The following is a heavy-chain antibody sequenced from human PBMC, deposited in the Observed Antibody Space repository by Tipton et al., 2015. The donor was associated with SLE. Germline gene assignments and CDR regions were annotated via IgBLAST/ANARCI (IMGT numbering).Heavy chain of an antibody. V-gene: IGHV4-59*01. J-gene: IGHJ6*03. Sequence: TLSLTCTVSGGSISSYYWSWIRQPPGKGLEWIGYIYYSGSTNYNPSLKSRVTLSVDTSKNQFSLKLSSVTAADTAVYYCARSRYSSSSYYYYMDVWGKGTTVTVSS. CDR2: IYYSGST. CDR3: ARSRYSSSSYYYYMDV. CDR1: GGSISSYY. D-gene: IGHD6-6*01.